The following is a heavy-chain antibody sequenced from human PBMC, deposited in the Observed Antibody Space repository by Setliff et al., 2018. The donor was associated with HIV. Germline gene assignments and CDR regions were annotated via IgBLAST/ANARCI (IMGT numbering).Heavy chain of an antibody. CDR3: ARQAAAFDI. CDR1: GYSFTTHW. CDR2: IYPGDSDT. J-gene: IGHJ3*02. D-gene: IGHD6-25*01. Sequence: PGESLKISCETSGYSFTTHWIGWVRQMPGRGLEWMGIIYPGDSDTRYSPSFQGQVTISADKSISTAYLQWSSLKASDTAMYYCARQAAAFDIWGQGTMVTVS. V-gene: IGHV5-51*01.